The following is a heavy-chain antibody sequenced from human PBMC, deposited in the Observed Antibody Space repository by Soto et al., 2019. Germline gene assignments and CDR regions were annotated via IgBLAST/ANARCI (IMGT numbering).Heavy chain of an antibody. CDR1: GFTFRNAW. CDR3: TTDRILWFGEYTIAMDV. V-gene: IGHV3-15*01. CDR2: IKSKSDGETT. J-gene: IGHJ6*02. Sequence: EVQLVESGGGLVKPGGPLTLSCEGSGFTFRNAWMSWVRQAPGKGLEWVGRIKSKSDGETTDYAAHVEGRFTFSRDDARDTFYLRMSSLKREDTAVYYCTTDRILWFGEYTIAMDVWGQGTTVTVSS. D-gene: IGHD3-10*01.